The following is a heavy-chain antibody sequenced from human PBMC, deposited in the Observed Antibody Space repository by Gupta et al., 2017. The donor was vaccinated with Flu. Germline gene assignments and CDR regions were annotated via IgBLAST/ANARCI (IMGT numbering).Heavy chain of an antibody. CDR1: GSVSSDY. CDR3: ARGMAYYYYMDV. Sequence: GSVSSDYWTWLRQPPGKPLEWIGYIYSSGSTNYNPSLRHRLIFSLDASKNQFTMRLSSMTAADTGIYYCARGMAYYYYMDVWGKGTSVTVSS. J-gene: IGHJ6*03. CDR2: IYSSGST. V-gene: IGHV4-59*02.